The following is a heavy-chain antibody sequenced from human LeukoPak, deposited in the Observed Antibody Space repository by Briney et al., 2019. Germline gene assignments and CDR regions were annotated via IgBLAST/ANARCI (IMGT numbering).Heavy chain of an antibody. V-gene: IGHV3-23*01. CDR3: AKDIAQGYTFGSIEQDY. J-gene: IGHJ4*02. CDR1: GLTFSRYA. CDR2: ISESGSGT. D-gene: IGHD5-18*01. Sequence: GGSLRLSCAVSGLTFSRYAMSWVRQAPGKGLEWVSAISESGSGTYYADSVKGRFTISRDNSKDTLSLQMNSLGAEDTAVYYCAKDIAQGYTFGSIEQDYWGQGTLVTVSS.